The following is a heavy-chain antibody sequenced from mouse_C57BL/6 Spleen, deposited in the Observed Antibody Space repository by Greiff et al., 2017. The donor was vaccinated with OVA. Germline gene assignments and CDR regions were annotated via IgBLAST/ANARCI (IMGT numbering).Heavy chain of an antibody. V-gene: IGHV1-59*01. CDR2: IDPSDSYT. CDR3: ASWDYSNYDWYFDV. D-gene: IGHD2-5*01. Sequence: QVQLQQSGAELVRPGTSVKLSCKASGYTFTSYWMHWVKQRPGQGLEWIGVIDPSDSYTNYNQKFKGKATLTVDTSSSTAYMQLSSLTSEDSAVYYCASWDYSNYDWYFDVWGTGTTVTVSS. J-gene: IGHJ1*03. CDR1: GYTFTSYW.